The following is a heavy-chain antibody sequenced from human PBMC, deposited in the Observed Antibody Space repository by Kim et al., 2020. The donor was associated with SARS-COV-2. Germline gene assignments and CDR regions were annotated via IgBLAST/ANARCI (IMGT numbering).Heavy chain of an antibody. J-gene: IGHJ4*02. V-gene: IGHV3-11*05. CDR2: ISSSSSYT. D-gene: IGHD2-15*01. Sequence: GGSLRLSCAASGFTFSDYYMSWIRQAPGKGLEWVSYISSSSSYTNYADSVKGRFTISRDNAKNSLYLQMNSLRAEDTAVYYCARDPDCSGGSCYRHFDYWGQGTLVTVSS. CDR3: ARDPDCSGGSCYRHFDY. CDR1: GFTFSDYY.